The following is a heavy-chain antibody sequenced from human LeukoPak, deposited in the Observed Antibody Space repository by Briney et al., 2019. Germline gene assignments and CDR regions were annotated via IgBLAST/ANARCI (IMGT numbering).Heavy chain of an antibody. CDR2: ISAYNGYT. D-gene: IGHD5-24*01. CDR3: ARGLCNYPEIPLDY. J-gene: IGHJ4*02. Sequence: ASVKVSCKPSGYTFTNYGFSWVRQAPGQGLEWMGWISAYNGYTHYAQNFQGRVTMTTDTSTSTAYMELRSLRSDDTAVYYCARGLCNYPEIPLDYWGQGTLVTVSS. V-gene: IGHV1-18*01. CDR1: GYTFTNYG.